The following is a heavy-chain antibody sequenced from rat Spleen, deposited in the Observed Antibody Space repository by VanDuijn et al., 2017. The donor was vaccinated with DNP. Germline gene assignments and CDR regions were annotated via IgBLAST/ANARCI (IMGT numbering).Heavy chain of an antibody. CDR3: TTHIFRVY. D-gene: IGHD4-3*01. J-gene: IGHJ2*01. V-gene: IGHV5-58*01. Sequence: EVQLVETGGGLVQPGRSLKLSCIASGFTFTDFWMYWTRQSPGKGLEWVASINTDGSSTYYRVSVKGRFTISRDNAKITLYLQMDSLRSEDTATYYCTTHIFRVYWGQGVMITVSS. CDR2: INTDGSST. CDR1: GFTFTDFW.